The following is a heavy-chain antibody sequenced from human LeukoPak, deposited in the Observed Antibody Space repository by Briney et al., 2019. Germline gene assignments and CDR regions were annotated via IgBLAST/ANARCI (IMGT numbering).Heavy chain of an antibody. CDR2: ISSSGSTI. Sequence: GGSLRLSCAASGFTFSSYEMNWVRQAPGKGLEWVSYISSSGSTIYYADSVKGRFTISRDNAKNSLYLQMNSLRAEDTAMYYCARDLSRGKSGWYDYWGQGTLVTVSS. V-gene: IGHV3-48*03. CDR3: ARDLSRGKSGWYDY. CDR1: GFTFSSYE. J-gene: IGHJ4*02. D-gene: IGHD6-19*01.